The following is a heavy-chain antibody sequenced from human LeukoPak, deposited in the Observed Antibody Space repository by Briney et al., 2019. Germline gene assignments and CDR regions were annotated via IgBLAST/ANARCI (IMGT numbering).Heavy chain of an antibody. CDR3: ARVEEGYGSGRRENYYYYYMDV. CDR2: INHSGST. D-gene: IGHD3-10*01. CDR1: GGSFSGYY. Sequence: SGTLSLTCAVYGGSFSGYYWSWIRQPPGEGLEWIGEINHSGSTNYNPSLKSRVTISVDTSKKQFSLKLSSVTAADTAVYHCARVEEGYGSGRRENYYYYYMDVWGKGTTVTISS. V-gene: IGHV4-34*01. J-gene: IGHJ6*03.